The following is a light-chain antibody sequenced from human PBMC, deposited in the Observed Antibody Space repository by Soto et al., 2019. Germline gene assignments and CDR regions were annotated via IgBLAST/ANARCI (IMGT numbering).Light chain of an antibody. J-gene: IGKJ1*01. V-gene: IGKV3-15*01. CDR3: HEYNTWPWT. CDR1: QGLNRN. Sequence: ETVVTQSPSALSVSPRETATLSCRTSQGLNRNLAWYQQKLGQAPRVLIYGASTRATGIPARFSGSGSGTEFILTISSLQSEDFAGYYCHEYNTWPWTFGQGTNV. CDR2: GAS.